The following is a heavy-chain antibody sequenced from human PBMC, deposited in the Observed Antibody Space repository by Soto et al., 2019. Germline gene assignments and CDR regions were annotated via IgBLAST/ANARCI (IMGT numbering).Heavy chain of an antibody. V-gene: IGHV1-3*01. CDR2: INAGNGNT. J-gene: IGHJ6*04. CDR3: ARCRGRYGTGSGYGMDV. CDR1: GYTFTSYA. Sequence: ASVKVYCKASGYTFTSYAMHWVRQAPGQRLEWMGWINAGNGNTKYSQKFQGRVTITRDTSASTAYMELSSLRSEDTAVYYCARCRGRYGTGSGYGMDVWGKGTTVTVSS. D-gene: IGHD3-10*01.